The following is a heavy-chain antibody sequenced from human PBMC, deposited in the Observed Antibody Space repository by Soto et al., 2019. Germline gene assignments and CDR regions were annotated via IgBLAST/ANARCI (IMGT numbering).Heavy chain of an antibody. V-gene: IGHV3-64*01. D-gene: IGHD1-7*01. CDR3: VRRVSGNYDY. CDR2: ISSNGGTT. CDR1: GSTSSSYN. Sequence: EVQLAESGGGMVQPGGSLRLSGLASGSTSSSYNMPWVRKAQGKGLEYVSSISSNGGTTYYGNSVKGRFTISRDNSKNTLYLQMGSLRAEDMAVYYCVRRVSGNYDYWGQGTLVTVSS. J-gene: IGHJ4*02.